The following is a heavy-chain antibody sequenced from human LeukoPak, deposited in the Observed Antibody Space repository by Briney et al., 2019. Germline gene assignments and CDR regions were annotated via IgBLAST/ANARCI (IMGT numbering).Heavy chain of an antibody. J-gene: IGHJ4*02. D-gene: IGHD4-17*01. V-gene: IGHV1-69*13. Sequence: SVKVSCTASGGIFRNSAINWVRQAPGQGLVWMGGIIPIFHSSNYTQKLQGRLSILADESSRTVFMELSSLRFEDTAVYYCARYGDNMYWGQGTLVTVSS. CDR1: GGIFRNSA. CDR2: IIPIFHSS. CDR3: ARYGDNMY.